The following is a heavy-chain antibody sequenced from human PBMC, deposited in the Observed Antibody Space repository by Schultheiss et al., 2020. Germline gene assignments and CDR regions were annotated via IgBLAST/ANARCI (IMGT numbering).Heavy chain of an antibody. D-gene: IGHD1-1*01. J-gene: IGHJ6*04. Sequence: GESLKISCAASGFTFSSYGMHWVRQAPGKGLEWVAVISYDGSNKYYADSVKGRFTISRDNSKNTLYLQMNSLRAEDTAVYYCAKDFWNYDYYYGMDVWGKGDTGTASS. V-gene: IGHV3-30*18. CDR2: ISYDGSNK. CDR1: GFTFSSYG. CDR3: AKDFWNYDYYYGMDV.